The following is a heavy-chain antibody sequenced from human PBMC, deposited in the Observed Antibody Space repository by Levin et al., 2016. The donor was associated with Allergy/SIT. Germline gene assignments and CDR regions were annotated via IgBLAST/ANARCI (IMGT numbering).Heavy chain of an antibody. V-gene: IGHV3-11*06. CDR3: ARGGRVGRDAFDI. CDR2: ISSSSSYT. Sequence: WIRQPPGKGLEWVSYISSSSSYTNYADSVKGRFTISRDNAKNSLYLQMNSLRAEDTAVYYCARGGRVGRDAFDIWGQGTMVTVSS. D-gene: IGHD1-26*01. J-gene: IGHJ3*02.